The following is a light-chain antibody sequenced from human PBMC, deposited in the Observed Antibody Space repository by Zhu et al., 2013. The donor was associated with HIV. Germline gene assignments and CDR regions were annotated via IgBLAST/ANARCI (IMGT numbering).Light chain of an antibody. Sequence: AIWMTQSPSLVSASSGDRVTIHCRASQGISSYLAWYQQKPGKAPDLLIYAASTLQDDVPSRFSGSGSGTDFTLTISSLQSEDFATYYCQRYNRAPWTFGQGTKVEIK. J-gene: IGKJ1*01. CDR3: QRYNRAPWT. CDR2: AAS. V-gene: IGKV1D-8*02. CDR1: QGISSY.